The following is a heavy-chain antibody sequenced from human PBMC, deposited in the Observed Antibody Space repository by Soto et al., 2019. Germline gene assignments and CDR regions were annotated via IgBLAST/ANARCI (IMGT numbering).Heavy chain of an antibody. CDR3: ASGRLYYYDSGDY. Sequence: LSFSCASSGFTFCHCCINWVRQAPGKGLMWVSRINIDGSTTTYADSVKGRFTISSDNAKNTVYLQMNSLRAEDTAVYYCASGRLYYYDSGDYWGQGTLVTVSS. CDR1: GFTFCHCC. J-gene: IGHJ4*02. V-gene: IGHV3-74*01. CDR2: INIDGSTT. D-gene: IGHD3-22*01.